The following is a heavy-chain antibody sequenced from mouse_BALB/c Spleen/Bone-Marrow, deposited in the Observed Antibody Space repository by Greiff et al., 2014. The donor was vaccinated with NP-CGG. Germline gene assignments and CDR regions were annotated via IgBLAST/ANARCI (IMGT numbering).Heavy chain of an antibody. J-gene: IGHJ2*01. CDR2: ISDGGSYT. Sequence: VQLKESGGGLVKPGGSPKLSCAASGFTFSDCYMYWVRQTPEKRLEWVATISDGGSYTYYPDSVKGRFTISRDNAKNNLYLQMSSLKSEDTAIYYCAREGNYGYFDYWGQGTTLTVSS. D-gene: IGHD1-1*01. V-gene: IGHV5-4*02. CDR3: AREGNYGYFDY. CDR1: GFTFSDCY.